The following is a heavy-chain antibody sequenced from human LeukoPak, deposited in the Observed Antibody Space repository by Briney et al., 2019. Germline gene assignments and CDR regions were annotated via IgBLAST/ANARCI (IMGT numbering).Heavy chain of an antibody. D-gene: IGHD1-1*01. J-gene: IGHJ5*02. Sequence: SETLSLTCAVYGGSFTAYYWSWIRQPPGKGLEWIAEISHSGITNYNPTLKSRVIISVDTSRNQFSLKLTSVTAADTAIYYCASTRLRTSWFDPWGQGTQVTVSS. CDR3: ASTRLRTSWFDP. V-gene: IGHV4-34*01. CDR2: ISHSGIT. CDR1: GGSFTAYY.